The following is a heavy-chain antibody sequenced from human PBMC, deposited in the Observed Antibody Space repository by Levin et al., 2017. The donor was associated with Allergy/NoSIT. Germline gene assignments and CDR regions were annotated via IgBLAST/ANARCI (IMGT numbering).Heavy chain of an antibody. V-gene: IGHV1-3*01. Sequence: PGESLKISCKASGYTFTSYAIQWVRQAPGQRFEWVGWINVGNGNTKYSQKLQGRVTFTRDTTASTAYMELNSLRFEDTALYYCARLHCTDRGCYTVDYWGQGTLVTVSS. J-gene: IGHJ4*02. CDR2: INVGNGNT. CDR1: GYTFTSYA. D-gene: IGHD2-8*01. CDR3: ARLHCTDRGCYTVDY.